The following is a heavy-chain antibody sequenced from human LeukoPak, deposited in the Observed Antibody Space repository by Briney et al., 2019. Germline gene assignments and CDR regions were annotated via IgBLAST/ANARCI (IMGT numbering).Heavy chain of an antibody. CDR2: ISTNGGGT. J-gene: IGHJ4*02. V-gene: IGHV3-64*04. CDR1: GFTFSSYA. D-gene: IGHD5-18*01. CDR3: ARSNRGVIQLPDY. Sequence: GGSLRLSCSASGFTFSSYAMHWVRQAPGKGLEYVSAISTNGGGTYYADSVKGRFTISRDNAKNSLYLQMNSLRAEDTAVYYCARSNRGVIQLPDYWGQGTLVTVSS.